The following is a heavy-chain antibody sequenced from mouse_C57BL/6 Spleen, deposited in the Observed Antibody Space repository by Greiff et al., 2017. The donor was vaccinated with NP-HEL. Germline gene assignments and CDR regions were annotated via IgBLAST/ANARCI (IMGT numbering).Heavy chain of an antibody. D-gene: IGHD2-4*01. CDR3: ARSYYDYDFAWFAY. CDR2: IGPGSGST. J-gene: IGHJ3*01. Sequence: QVHVKQSGAELVKPGASVKISCKASGYTFTDYYINWVKQRPGQGLEWIGKIGPGSGSTYYNEKFKGKATLTADKSSSTAYMQLSSLTSEDSAVYFCARSYYDYDFAWFAYWGQGTLVTVSA. V-gene: IGHV1-77*01. CDR1: GYTFTDYY.